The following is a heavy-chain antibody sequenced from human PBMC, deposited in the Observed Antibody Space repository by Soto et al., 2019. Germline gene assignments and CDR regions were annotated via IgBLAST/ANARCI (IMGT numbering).Heavy chain of an antibody. J-gene: IGHJ5*02. Sequence: SETLSLTCTVSGGSISSYYWSWLRESPVKGLEWIGHIYDTGSTSYNPSLKSRVTISVDTSKKQFSLRLSAVTAADTAVYYCARCPIDHNWFDPWGQGTLVTVSS. D-gene: IGHD3-9*01. CDR3: ARCPIDHNWFDP. CDR1: GGSISSYY. V-gene: IGHV4-59*01. CDR2: IYDTGST.